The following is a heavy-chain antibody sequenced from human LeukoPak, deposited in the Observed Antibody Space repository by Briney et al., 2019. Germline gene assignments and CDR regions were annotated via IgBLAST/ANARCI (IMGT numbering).Heavy chain of an antibody. CDR2: MNPNSGDT. J-gene: IGHJ4*02. CDR3: ARVCASGWCHFDY. V-gene: IGHV1-2*02. D-gene: IGHD6-19*01. CDR1: GYTFTSYD. Sequence: ASVKLSCNASGYTFTSYDIYWVRQATRQGLEWMGWMNPNSGDTKYAERVQGRFYMTWDTSISTVYMDLSGLRSDDTAVYYCARVCASGWCHFDYWGQGTLVTVSS.